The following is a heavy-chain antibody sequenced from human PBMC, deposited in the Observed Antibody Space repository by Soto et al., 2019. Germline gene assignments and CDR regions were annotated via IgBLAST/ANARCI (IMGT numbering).Heavy chain of an antibody. D-gene: IGHD6-13*01. V-gene: IGHV3-7*01. CDR2: IKQDGSEK. Sequence: PGGSLRLSCAASGFTFSSYWMSWVRQAPGKGLEWVANIKQDGSEKYYVDSVKGRFTISRDNAKNSLYLQMNSLRAEDTAVYYCARDLKKVWYSSSWYTGHYYYYGMDVWGQGTTVTVSS. J-gene: IGHJ6*02. CDR3: ARDLKKVWYSSSWYTGHYYYYGMDV. CDR1: GFTFSSYW.